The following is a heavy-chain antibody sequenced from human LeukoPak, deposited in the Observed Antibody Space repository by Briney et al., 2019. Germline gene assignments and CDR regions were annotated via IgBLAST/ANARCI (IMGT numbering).Heavy chain of an antibody. CDR1: GGSISTTYYY. CDR2: IYYSGST. CDR3: ARDRRQWELRGDFDC. D-gene: IGHD1-26*01. J-gene: IGHJ4*02. V-gene: IGHV4-39*07. Sequence: SETLSLTCTVSGGSISTTYYYWGWIRQSPGKGLEWIGSIYYSGSTYYNPSLKSRVTISLDTSKNQFSLKLSSVTAADTAMYYRARDRRQWELRGDFDCWGQGTLVTVSS.